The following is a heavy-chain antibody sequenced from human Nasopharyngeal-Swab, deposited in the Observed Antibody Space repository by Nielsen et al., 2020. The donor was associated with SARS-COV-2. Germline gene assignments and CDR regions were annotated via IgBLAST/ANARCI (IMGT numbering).Heavy chain of an antibody. J-gene: IGHJ6*02. CDR3: ARGCVLTGPTCNYYGMDV. CDR1: GFTFSSYE. CDR2: ISSSGSTI. V-gene: IGHV3-48*03. D-gene: IGHD3-9*01. Sequence: GGSLRLSCEASGFTFSSYEMNWVRQAPGKGLEWVSYISSSGSTIYYADSVKGRFTISRDNAKNSLYLQMNSLRAEDTAVYYCARGCVLTGPTCNYYGMDVWGQGTTVTVSS.